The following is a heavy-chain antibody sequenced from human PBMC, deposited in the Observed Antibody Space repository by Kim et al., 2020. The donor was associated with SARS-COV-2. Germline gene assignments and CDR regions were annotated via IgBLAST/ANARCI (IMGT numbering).Heavy chain of an antibody. CDR3: ASHPTYSSSPLDY. Sequence: YAQKLQGRVTMTTDTSTSTAYMELRSLRSDDTAVYYCASHPTYSSSPLDYWGQGTLVTVSS. J-gene: IGHJ4*02. D-gene: IGHD6-13*01. V-gene: IGHV1-18*01.